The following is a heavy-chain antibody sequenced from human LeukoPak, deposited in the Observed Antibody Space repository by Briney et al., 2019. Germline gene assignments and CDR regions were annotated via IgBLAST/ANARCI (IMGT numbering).Heavy chain of an antibody. Sequence: PSETLSLTRAVSGGPITSGAYAWSRIRQPPGKGLEWIGYIYRSGSTSYKPSLKSRLSITIDKSKNQFSLNLRSVTAADTAFYYCVRGGGFYGSGTTHFDYWGQGTLATVSS. J-gene: IGHJ4*02. CDR3: VRGGGFYGSGTTHFDY. CDR2: IYRSGST. CDR1: GGPITSGAYA. V-gene: IGHV4-30-2*01. D-gene: IGHD3-10*01.